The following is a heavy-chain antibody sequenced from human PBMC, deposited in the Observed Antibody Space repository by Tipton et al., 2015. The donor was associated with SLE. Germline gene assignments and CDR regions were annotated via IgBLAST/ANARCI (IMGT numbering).Heavy chain of an antibody. V-gene: IGHV4-39*07. CDR3: ARGGGSYYDY. Sequence: LRLSCTFSGGSITSSGFYWGWFRQPPGKGLEWIGSIDYSGRTYYTPSLKSQVTISVDTSKNQFSLRVRSVTAADTAVYYCARGGGSYYDYWGQGTLVTVSS. D-gene: IGHD1-26*01. CDR2: IDYSGRT. CDR1: GGSITSSGFY. J-gene: IGHJ4*02.